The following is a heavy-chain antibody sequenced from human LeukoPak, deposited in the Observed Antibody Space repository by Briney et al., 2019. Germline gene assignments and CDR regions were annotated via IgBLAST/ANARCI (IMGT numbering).Heavy chain of an antibody. V-gene: IGHV4-59*08. CDR3: ARHLSDDYAWLDV. Sequence: PSETLSLTCPVSGGSISNYYWSWIRQPPGKGLEWIGYISYRGSTNYNPSLKSRVTLSVDTSKNQFPLRLRSVTAADTAIYYCARHLSDDYAWLDVWGQGTTVTVSS. D-gene: IGHD4-17*01. J-gene: IGHJ6*02. CDR1: GGSISNYY. CDR2: ISYRGST.